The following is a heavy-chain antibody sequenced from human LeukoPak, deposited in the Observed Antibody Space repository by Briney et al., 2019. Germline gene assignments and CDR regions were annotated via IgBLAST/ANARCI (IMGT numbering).Heavy chain of an antibody. J-gene: IGHJ6*02. CDR3: AREAERVAPFGMDV. CDR2: ISGSGANT. CDR1: GFTFSSCA. D-gene: IGHD1-14*01. Sequence: HPGGSLRLSCAASGFTFSSCAMSWVRQAPGKGLEWVSAISGSGANTFYADSVKGRFTISRDNSKNTLYLQMNSLRAEDTAVYYCAREAERVAPFGMDVWGQGTTVTVSS. V-gene: IGHV3-23*01.